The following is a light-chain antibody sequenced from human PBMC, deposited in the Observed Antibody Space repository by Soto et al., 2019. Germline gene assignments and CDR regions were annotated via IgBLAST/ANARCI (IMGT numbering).Light chain of an antibody. J-gene: IGLJ2*01. V-gene: IGLV2-14*01. CDR2: DVS. CDR1: SSDVGGYNY. Sequence: QSALTQPASVSGSPGQSITISCTGTSSDVGGYNYVSWYQQHTGKAPKLMIYDVSNRPSGVSNRFSGSKYGNTASLTISGLQAEDEADYYRSSYTSSSTFVVFGGGTQLTVL. CDR3: SSYTSSSTFVV.